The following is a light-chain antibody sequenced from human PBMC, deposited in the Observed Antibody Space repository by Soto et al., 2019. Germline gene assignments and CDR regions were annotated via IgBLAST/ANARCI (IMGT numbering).Light chain of an antibody. CDR1: QSISSL. J-gene: IGKJ2*01. Sequence: DIQMTQSPSTLSASVGDRITITCRASQSISSLLAWYQQKPGKAPKLLIYKASTLESGVPSRFSGSGSGTEFTLTISGLQPDDVATYYCQQYNSYCTFGQGTKLEMK. V-gene: IGKV1-5*03. CDR2: KAS. CDR3: QQYNSYCT.